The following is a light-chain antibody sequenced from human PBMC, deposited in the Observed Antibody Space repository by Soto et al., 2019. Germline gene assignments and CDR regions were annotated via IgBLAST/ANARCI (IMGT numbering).Light chain of an antibody. V-gene: IGKV1-5*03. Sequence: DIQMTQSPSTLSASVGDRVTITCRASQSISTWLVWYQQKPGKAPKVLIYKASSLESGVPSRFSGSGSGTEFTLTISSLQTDDSATYYCQHCDSSWTFGQGTKVEIK. CDR3: QHCDSSWT. CDR2: KAS. CDR1: QSISTW. J-gene: IGKJ1*01.